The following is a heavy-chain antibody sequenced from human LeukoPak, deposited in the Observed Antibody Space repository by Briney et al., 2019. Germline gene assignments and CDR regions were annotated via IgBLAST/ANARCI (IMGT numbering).Heavy chain of an antibody. CDR3: ARVTRGSYYGY. Sequence: SETLSLTCTVSGGSISSSSYYWGWIRQPPGKGLEWIVSIYYSGSTYYNPSLKSRFTISVDTSKNQFSLKLSSVTAADTAVYYCARVTRGSYYGYWGQGTLVTVSS. D-gene: IGHD1-26*01. V-gene: IGHV4-39*07. J-gene: IGHJ4*02. CDR1: GGSISSSSYY. CDR2: IYYSGST.